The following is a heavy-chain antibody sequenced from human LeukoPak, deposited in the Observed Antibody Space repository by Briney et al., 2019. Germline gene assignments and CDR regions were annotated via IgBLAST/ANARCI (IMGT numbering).Heavy chain of an antibody. CDR2: IYPKSGDT. CDR3: VRENWVYDY. J-gene: IGHJ4*02. Sequence: ASVKVSCKASGYTFRDYYMHWVRQAPGQGLEWMGRIYPKSGDTDYAQKFQGRVTMTRDTSISTVYMELSRLTSDDTAIYYCVRENWVYDYWGQGTLVTVSS. D-gene: IGHD7-27*01. CDR1: GYTFRDYY. V-gene: IGHV1-2*06.